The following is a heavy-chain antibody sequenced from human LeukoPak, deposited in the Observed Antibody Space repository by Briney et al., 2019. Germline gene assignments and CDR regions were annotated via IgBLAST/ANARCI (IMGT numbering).Heavy chain of an antibody. J-gene: IGHJ6*03. D-gene: IGHD2/OR15-2a*01. CDR1: GFTFDDYG. CDR3: AKDEFVRLYYMDV. Sequence: PGGSLRLSCAASGFTFDDYGMSWVRQAPGKGLEWVSVIYSGGSTYYADSVKGRFTISRDNSKNTLYLQMNSLRAEDTAVYYCAKDEFVRLYYMDVWGKGTTVTISS. V-gene: IGHV3-66*01. CDR2: IYSGGST.